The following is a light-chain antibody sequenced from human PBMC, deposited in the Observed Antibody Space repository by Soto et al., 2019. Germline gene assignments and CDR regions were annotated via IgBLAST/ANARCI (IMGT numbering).Light chain of an antibody. J-gene: IGLJ2*01. CDR2: LNN. Sequence: QAVVTQPPSMSGAPGQTVTISCTGSSSNIGAGYDVHWYQQLPGTPPKLLIYLNNDRPSGVPDRFSGSKSGTSASLAITGLRADDEAVYYCQSSDNSLPGLVIFGGGTKLTVL. CDR3: QSSDNSLPGLVI. V-gene: IGLV1-40*01. CDR1: SSNIGAGYD.